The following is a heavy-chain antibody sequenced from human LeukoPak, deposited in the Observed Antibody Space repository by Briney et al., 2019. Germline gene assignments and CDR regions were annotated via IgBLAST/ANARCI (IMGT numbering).Heavy chain of an antibody. V-gene: IGHV4-31*03. CDR2: IYYSGST. J-gene: IGHJ4*02. D-gene: IGHD3-10*01. Sequence: PSETLSLTCTVSGGSISSGGYYWSWIRQHPGKGLEWIGYIYYSGSTYYNPSLKSRVTISVDTSKNQFSLKLSSVTAAGTAVYYCARVSFYGSGKYYFDYWGQGTLVTVSS. CDR1: GGSISSGGYY. CDR3: ARVSFYGSGKYYFDY.